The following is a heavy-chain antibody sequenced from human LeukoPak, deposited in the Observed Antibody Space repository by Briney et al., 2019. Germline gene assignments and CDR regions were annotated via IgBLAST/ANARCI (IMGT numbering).Heavy chain of an antibody. Sequence: SQTLSLTCAISGDSVSSNSAAWNWIRQSPSRGLEWLGRTYYRSKWYNDYAVSVKSRISINPDTPKNQLSLQLNSVTPEDTAVYYCARGECSGGSCYELGYWGQGTLVTVSS. CDR1: GDSVSSNSAA. CDR3: ARGECSGGSCYELGY. CDR2: TYYRSKWYN. D-gene: IGHD2-15*01. J-gene: IGHJ4*02. V-gene: IGHV6-1*01.